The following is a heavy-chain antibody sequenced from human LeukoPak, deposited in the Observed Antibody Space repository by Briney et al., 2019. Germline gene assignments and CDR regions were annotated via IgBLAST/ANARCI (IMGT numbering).Heavy chain of an antibody. D-gene: IGHD4-17*01. V-gene: IGHV3-23*01. CDR2: ISGSGGST. CDR1: EFSVGSNY. CDR3: ATGTDYGDYSSLSLDV. Sequence: GGSLRLSCAASEFSVGSNYMTWVRQAPGKGLEWVSAISGSGGSTYYADSVKGRFTISRDNSKNTLYLQMNSLRAEDTAVYYCATGTDYGDYSSLSLDVWGKGTTVTVSS. J-gene: IGHJ6*04.